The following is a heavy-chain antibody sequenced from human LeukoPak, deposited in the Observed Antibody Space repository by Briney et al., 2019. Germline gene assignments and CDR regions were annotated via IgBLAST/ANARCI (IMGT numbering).Heavy chain of an antibody. D-gene: IGHD3-10*01. CDR3: AKDRGWAHDAFDI. CDR1: GFTFSSYG. Sequence: GGSLRLSCAASGFTFSSYGMSWVRQAPGKGLEWVSAISGSGGSTYYADSVKGRFTISRDNSKNTLYLQMNSLRAEDTAVYYCAKDRGWAHDAFDIWGQGTMVTVSS. J-gene: IGHJ3*02. V-gene: IGHV3-23*01. CDR2: ISGSGGST.